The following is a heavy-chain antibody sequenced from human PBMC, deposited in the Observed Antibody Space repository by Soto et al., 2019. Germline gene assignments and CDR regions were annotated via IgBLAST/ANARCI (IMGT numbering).Heavy chain of an antibody. D-gene: IGHD3-3*01. CDR2: IWYDGSNK. CDR1: GFTFSSYG. J-gene: IGHJ4*02. V-gene: IGHV3-33*01. CDR3: ARDGYYDFWSGYYGFAY. Sequence: QVQLVESGGGVVQPGRSLRLSCAASGFTFSSYGMHWVRQAPGKGLEWVAVIWYDGSNKYYADSVKGRFTISRDNSKNTLYLQMNSLRAEDTAVYYCARDGYYDFWSGYYGFAYWGQGTLVTVSS.